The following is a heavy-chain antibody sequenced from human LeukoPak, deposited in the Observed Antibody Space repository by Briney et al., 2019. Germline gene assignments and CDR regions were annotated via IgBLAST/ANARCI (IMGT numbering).Heavy chain of an antibody. D-gene: IGHD6-19*01. J-gene: IGHJ4*02. CDR2: ISAYNGNT. Sequence: ASVKVSCKASGYTFTSYGISWVRQAPGQGLEWMGWISAYNGNTNYAQKLQGRVTMTTDTSTSTAYMELSSLRSEDTATYFCAREMSSTGWYPGFASWGQGTLVTVSS. CDR3: AREMSSTGWYPGFAS. CDR1: GYTFTSYG. V-gene: IGHV1-18*01.